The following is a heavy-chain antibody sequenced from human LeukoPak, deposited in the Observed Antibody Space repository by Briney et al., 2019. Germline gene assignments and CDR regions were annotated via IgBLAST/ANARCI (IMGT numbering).Heavy chain of an antibody. D-gene: IGHD3-3*01. CDR2: ISWNSGSI. Sequence: GGSLRLSCAASGFTFDDYAMHWVRHAPGKGLEWVSGISWNSGSIGYADSVKGRFTISRDNAKNSLYLQMNSLRAEDTALYYCAKVLDTAGHFDYWGQGTLVTVSS. V-gene: IGHV3-9*01. CDR1: GFTFDDYA. CDR3: AKVLDTAGHFDY. J-gene: IGHJ4*02.